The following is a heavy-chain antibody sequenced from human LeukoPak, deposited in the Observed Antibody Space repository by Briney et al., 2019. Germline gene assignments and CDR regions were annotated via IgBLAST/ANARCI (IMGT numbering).Heavy chain of an antibody. CDR3: ARQSTVAGNY. J-gene: IGHJ4*02. V-gene: IGHV4-39*01. Sequence: PSETLSLTRSVSGGSISSRTYYWGWIRQPPGMGLEWIGSIYYSGSTYYNPSLKSRVTISVDTSKNQFSLKVNSVTAADTAVYYCARQSTVAGNYWGQGTLVTVSS. CDR1: GGSISSRTYY. D-gene: IGHD6-19*01. CDR2: IYYSGST.